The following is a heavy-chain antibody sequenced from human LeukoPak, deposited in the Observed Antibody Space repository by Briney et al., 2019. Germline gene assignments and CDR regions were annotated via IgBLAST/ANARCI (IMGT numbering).Heavy chain of an antibody. J-gene: IGHJ5*02. CDR2: IIPIFGTA. CDR3: ARDLPYYCSSTSCYDFSVGWFDP. Sequence: SVKVSCKASGGTFSSYAISWVRQAPGQGLEWMGGIIPIFGTANYAQKLQGRVTITADESTSTAYMELSSLRSEDTAVYYCARDLPYYCSSTSCYDFSVGWFDPWGQGTLVTVSS. V-gene: IGHV1-69*13. D-gene: IGHD2-2*01. CDR1: GGTFSSYA.